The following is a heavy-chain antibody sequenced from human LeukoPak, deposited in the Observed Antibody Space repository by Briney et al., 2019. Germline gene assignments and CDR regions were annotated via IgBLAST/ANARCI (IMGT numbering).Heavy chain of an antibody. CDR1: GFTFSSYW. CDR3: ARLQWGIGVAGVDV. J-gene: IGHJ6*04. V-gene: IGHV3-7*01. D-gene: IGHD6-19*01. CDR2: IRQDGSEI. Sequence: GGSLRLSCAASGFTFSSYWMSWVRQAPGKGLQWVANIRQDGSEIYYVDSVKGRFTISRDNAKNSLYLQMNSLRAEDTAVYYCARLQWGIGVAGVDVWGKGTTVTISS.